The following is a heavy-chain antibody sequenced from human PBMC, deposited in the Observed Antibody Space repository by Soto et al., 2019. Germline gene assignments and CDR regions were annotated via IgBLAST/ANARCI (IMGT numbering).Heavy chain of an antibody. CDR2: VYSTGGT. CDR1: SGPSSSHN. D-gene: IGHD1-1*01. Sequence: QVQLQQSGPGLVKPSETLSLTCSVSSGPSSSHNWGWIRQPPGRGLEWIGYVYSTGGTSYNPSLKSRVTISADTSTNHISLTLTSVTAADTAVYYCVRQGIGNLHGLVDVWDQGTTVRVSS. CDR3: VRQGIGNLHGLVDV. V-gene: IGHV4-59*08. J-gene: IGHJ6*02.